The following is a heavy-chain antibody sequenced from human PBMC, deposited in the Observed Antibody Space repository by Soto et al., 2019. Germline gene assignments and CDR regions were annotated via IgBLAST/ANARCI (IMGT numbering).Heavy chain of an antibody. V-gene: IGHV4-4*07. Sequence: PXATLSLTCTVSRDCISGLYWTWIRQPAGKGLEWIGRIYSSGETNYNPSLTGRVIMSLDTSKNQFSLNLTSVTAADTAVYYCARASQCKSYFDCFAWLDYWGQGTLVTVSS. CDR1: RDCISGLY. D-gene: IGHD3-9*01. CDR2: IYSSGET. J-gene: IGHJ4*02. CDR3: ARASQCKSYFDCFAWLDY.